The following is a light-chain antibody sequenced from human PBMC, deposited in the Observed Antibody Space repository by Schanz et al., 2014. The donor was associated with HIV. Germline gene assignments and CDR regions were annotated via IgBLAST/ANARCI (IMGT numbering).Light chain of an antibody. V-gene: IGKV1-5*03. J-gene: IGKJ2*01. Sequence: DIQMTQSPSTLSASVGDRVTITCRANQSIYSWLAWYQQKPGRAPKLLIYKASSLESRVPSTFSGSGSGTEFTLTISSLQPDDFATYYCQQYSSHSPFTFGQGTKLEI. CDR3: QQYSSHSPFT. CDR1: QSIYSW. CDR2: KAS.